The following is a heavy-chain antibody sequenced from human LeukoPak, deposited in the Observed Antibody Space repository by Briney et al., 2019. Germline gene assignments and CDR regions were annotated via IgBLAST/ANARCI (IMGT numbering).Heavy chain of an antibody. J-gene: IGHJ6*03. Sequence: PSETLSLTCTVSGGSISSSSYYWGWIRQPPGKGLEWIGSIYYSGSTYYNPSLKSRVTISVDTSKNQFSLKLSSVTAADTAVYYCARLRSKFHYYMDVWGKGTTVTVSS. CDR2: IYYSGST. CDR3: ARLRSKFHYYMDV. CDR1: GGSISSSSYY. V-gene: IGHV4-39*01.